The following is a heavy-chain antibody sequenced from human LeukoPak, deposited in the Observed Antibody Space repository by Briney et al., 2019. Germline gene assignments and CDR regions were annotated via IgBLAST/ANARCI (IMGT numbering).Heavy chain of an antibody. J-gene: IGHJ4*02. Sequence: SETLSLTCAVYGGSFSGYYWSWIRQPPGKGLEWIGYIYYSGSTNYNPSLKSRVTISVDTAKNQFSLKLSSVTAADTAVYYCATEEAAAGSFDYWGQGTLVTVSS. V-gene: IGHV4-59*01. CDR1: GGSFSGYY. CDR3: ATEEAAAGSFDY. D-gene: IGHD6-13*01. CDR2: IYYSGST.